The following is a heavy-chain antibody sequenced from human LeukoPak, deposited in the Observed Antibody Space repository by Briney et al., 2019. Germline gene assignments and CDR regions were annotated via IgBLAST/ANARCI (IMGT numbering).Heavy chain of an antibody. CDR3: AKEALQSLRYRYISIFDY. V-gene: IGHV3-23*01. J-gene: IGHJ4*02. D-gene: IGHD3-9*01. Sequence: GSLRLPCSASGFTFRGYALSWVRQAPGEGLEWVSAISNSGGSTYYADSVEGRFTIIIGNSKNQSFLQMNSLRAEDTAVYYWAKEALQSLRYRYISIFDYWGQGTLVTVSS. CDR2: ISNSGGST. CDR1: GFTFRGYA.